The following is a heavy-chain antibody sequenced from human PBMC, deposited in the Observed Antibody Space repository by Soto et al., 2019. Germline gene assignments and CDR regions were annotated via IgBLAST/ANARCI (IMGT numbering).Heavy chain of an antibody. V-gene: IGHV1-2*04. J-gene: IGHJ6*02. Sequence: QVQLVQSGAEVKKPGASVKVSCKASGYTFTDYYMHWVRQAPGQGLEWMGWINPNNGDTNYAQKFQGWVIVTRDTSISTAYMELNSLTSDDMAVYYCARSSHGLDVWGQGTTVTVSS. CDR3: ARSSHGLDV. CDR2: INPNNGDT. CDR1: GYTFTDYY.